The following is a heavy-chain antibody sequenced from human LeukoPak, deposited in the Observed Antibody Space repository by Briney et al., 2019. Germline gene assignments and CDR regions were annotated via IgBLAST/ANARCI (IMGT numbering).Heavy chain of an antibody. CDR1: GFTFSSYS. V-gene: IGHV3-21*01. D-gene: IGHD6-25*01. CDR2: ISSSSSYI. CDR3: ARTGRGSSGSPQYYYYYYGMDV. Sequence: GGSLRLSCAASGFTFSSYSMNWVRQAPGKGLEWVSSISSSSSYIYYADSVKGRFTISRDNAKNSLYLQMNSLRAEDTAVYYCARTGRGSSGSPQYYYYYYGMDVWGQGTTVTVSS. J-gene: IGHJ6*02.